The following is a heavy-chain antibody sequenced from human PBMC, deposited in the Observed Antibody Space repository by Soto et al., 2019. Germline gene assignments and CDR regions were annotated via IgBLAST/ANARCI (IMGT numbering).Heavy chain of an antibody. J-gene: IGHJ6*03. CDR1: GFTFRSYA. V-gene: IGHV3-23*01. Sequence: GGSLRLSCAASGFTFRSYAMSWVRQAPGKGLEWVSAISGSGGATHYTDSVKGRFTISRDNSKNTLYLQMNSLTAEDTAVYYCVKDLPDGYYDMDVWGKGTTVTVSS. CDR3: VKDLPDGYYDMDV. CDR2: ISGSGGAT.